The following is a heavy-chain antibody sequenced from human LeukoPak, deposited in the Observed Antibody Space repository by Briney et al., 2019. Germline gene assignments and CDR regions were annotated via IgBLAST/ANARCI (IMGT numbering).Heavy chain of an antibody. Sequence: SGGSLRLSCAASGFTFSSFAMNWVRQAPGKGLQWVSSIGGSGDETYYADSVKGRFTISRDNSKNTLYLQMNSLRAEDTAVYYCAVSARVERVWHYFNYWGQGTLVTVSS. CDR3: AVSARVERVWHYFNY. J-gene: IGHJ4*02. CDR2: IGGSGDET. D-gene: IGHD6-6*01. V-gene: IGHV3-23*01. CDR1: GFTFSSFA.